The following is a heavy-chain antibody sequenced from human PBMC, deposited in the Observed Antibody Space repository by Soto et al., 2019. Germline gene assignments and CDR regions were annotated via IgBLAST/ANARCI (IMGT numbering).Heavy chain of an antibody. CDR1: GGTFSKYA. V-gene: IGHV1-69*12. CDR3: ARHVDCEILGASPLWS. Sequence: QVQLVQSGAEVKKPGSSVKVSCKASGGTFSKYAITWVRQAPGQGLEWLGGIVPVFGRPGFAQQFHGRVTFTADESTSTAYMELSRLRSEDTATYFCARHVDCEILGASPLWSWGQGTLVTVSS. J-gene: IGHJ4*02. CDR2: IVPVFGRP. D-gene: IGHD2-21*01.